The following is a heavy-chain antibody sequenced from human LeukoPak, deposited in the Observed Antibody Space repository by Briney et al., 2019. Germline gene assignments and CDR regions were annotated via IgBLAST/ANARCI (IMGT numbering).Heavy chain of an antibody. V-gene: IGHV3-30-3*01. D-gene: IGHD5-12*01. CDR1: GFIFSSYA. J-gene: IGHJ4*02. CDR2: ISYDGSNK. CDR3: ARDIVATIADYFDY. Sequence: GGSLRLSCAASGFIFSSYAMHWVRQAPGKGLEWVAVISYDGSNKYCADSVKGRFTISRDNSKNTLYLQMNSLRAEDTAVYYCARDIVATIADYFDYWGQGTLVTVSS.